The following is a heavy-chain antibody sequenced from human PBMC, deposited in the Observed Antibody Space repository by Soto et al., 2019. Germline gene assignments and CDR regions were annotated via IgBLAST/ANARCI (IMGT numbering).Heavy chain of an antibody. CDR2: ISSSSIYI. Sequence: EVQLVESGGGLVKPGGSLRLSCAASGFTFISYSMNWVRQAPGKGLEWVASISSSSIYIYYADSVKGRFTISRDNAKNSLYLQMNSLRAEDTAVYYCARPGHYYYYYMDVWGKGTTVTVSS. J-gene: IGHJ6*03. V-gene: IGHV3-21*01. CDR3: ARPGHYYYYYMDV. CDR1: GFTFISYS.